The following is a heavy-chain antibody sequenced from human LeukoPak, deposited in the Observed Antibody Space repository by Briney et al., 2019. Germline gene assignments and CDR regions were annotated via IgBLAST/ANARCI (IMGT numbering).Heavy chain of an antibody. J-gene: IGHJ4*02. CDR3: ARGSREKTYYYGSGSYYHTDY. V-gene: IGHV3-20*04. CDR1: GFTFYDYG. D-gene: IGHD3-10*01. CDR2: INWNGGST. Sequence: PGGSLRLSCAASGFTFYDYGMSWVRQAPGKGLEWVSGINWNGGSTGYADSVKGRFTISRDNAKNSLYLQMNSLRAEDTALYYCARGSREKTYYYGSGSYYHTDYWGQGTLVTVSS.